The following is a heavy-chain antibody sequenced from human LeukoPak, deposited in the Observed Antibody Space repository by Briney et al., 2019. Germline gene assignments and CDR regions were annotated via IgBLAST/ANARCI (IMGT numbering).Heavy chain of an antibody. D-gene: IGHD4-17*01. Sequence: PGGSLRLSCAASGITFRSYAMSWVRQTPGKGLEWVSAISGAGDSTYYADSVQGRFTISRDNSKNTLNLQMNGLRAEDTAIYYCSRDPNGDYVGAFDFQRWGQGTLVTVSS. CDR1: GITFRSYA. V-gene: IGHV3-23*01. CDR2: ISGAGDST. CDR3: SRDPNGDYVGAFDFQR. J-gene: IGHJ1*01.